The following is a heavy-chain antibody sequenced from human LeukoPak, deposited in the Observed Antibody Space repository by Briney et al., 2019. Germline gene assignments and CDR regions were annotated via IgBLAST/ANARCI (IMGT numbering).Heavy chain of an antibody. Sequence: PSETLSLTCGVYGGSFSGYYWSWIRQPPGKGLEWIGEISHSGSTNYNPSLKSRVTISVDTSKNQFSLKLSSVTAADTAVYYCVRPLGKYSPFYFDHWGQGRLVTVSS. D-gene: IGHD2/OR15-2a*01. CDR2: ISHSGST. V-gene: IGHV4-34*01. CDR3: VRPLGKYSPFYFDH. J-gene: IGHJ4*02. CDR1: GGSFSGYY.